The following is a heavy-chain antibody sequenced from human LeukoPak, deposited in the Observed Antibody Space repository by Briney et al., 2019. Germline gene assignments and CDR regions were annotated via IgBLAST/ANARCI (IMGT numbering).Heavy chain of an antibody. CDR1: GFTFSSYA. Sequence: AGGSLRLSCAASGFTFSSYAMHWVRQAPGKGLEWVAVISYDGSNKYYADFVKGRFTISRDNSKNTLYLQMNSLRAEDTAVYYCARVDPRLPEQPFDYWGQGTLVTVSS. J-gene: IGHJ4*02. V-gene: IGHV3-30-3*01. D-gene: IGHD1/OR15-1a*01. CDR2: ISYDGSNK. CDR3: ARVDPRLPEQPFDY.